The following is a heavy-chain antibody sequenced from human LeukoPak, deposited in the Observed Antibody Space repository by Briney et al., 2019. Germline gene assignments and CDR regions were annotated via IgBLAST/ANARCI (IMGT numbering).Heavy chain of an antibody. J-gene: IGHJ4*02. CDR2: ISGSGKTI. CDR1: RFSFSDYY. CDR3: ARGVAVAGFDS. V-gene: IGHV3-11*01. Sequence: GGSLRLSCAASRFSFSDYYMNWIRQAPGKGLEWVSYISGSGKTIYYSDSVEGRFTISRGNAKKSLYLQMNNLRAEDTAVYYCARGVAVAGFDSWGQGTLVTVSS. D-gene: IGHD6-19*01.